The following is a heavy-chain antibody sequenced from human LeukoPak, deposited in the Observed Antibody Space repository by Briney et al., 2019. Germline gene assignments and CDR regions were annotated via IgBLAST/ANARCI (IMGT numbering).Heavy chain of an antibody. D-gene: IGHD1-14*01. CDR3: ARRGSGASLEYYFDL. V-gene: IGHV4-59*08. CDR2: IYYSGNT. Sequence: PSETLSLTCTVSGGSISSYYWSWIRPPPGKGLEYIGYIYYSGNTNSNPSLNSRVTISVDTSKNQFSLKLSSVTAADTAVYYCARRGSGASLEYYFDLWGRGTLVTVSS. CDR1: GGSISSYY. J-gene: IGHJ2*01.